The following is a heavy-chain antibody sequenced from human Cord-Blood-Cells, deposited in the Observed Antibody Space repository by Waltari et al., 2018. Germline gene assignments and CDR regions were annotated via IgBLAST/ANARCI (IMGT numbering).Heavy chain of an antibody. J-gene: IGHJ4*02. CDR3: ATHRERRYFDY. D-gene: IGHD1-1*01. Sequence: EVQLVQYGAEVKKPGATVKISCKGSGYTFTAYYMTRVQQAPGKGLEWMGLVDPEDGETIYAEKFQGRVTITADTSTDTAYMELSSLRSEDTAVYYCATHRERRYFDYWGQGTLVTVSS. V-gene: IGHV1-69-2*01. CDR2: VDPEDGET. CDR1: GYTFTAYY.